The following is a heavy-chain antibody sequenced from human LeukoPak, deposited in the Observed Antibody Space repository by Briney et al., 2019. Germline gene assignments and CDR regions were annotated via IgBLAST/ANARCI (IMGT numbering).Heavy chain of an antibody. Sequence: SVKVSCKASGGTFSSYAISWVRQAPGQGLEWMGGIIPIFGTANYAQKFQERVTITRDMSTSTAYMELSSLRSEDTAVYYCAAGYYDSSGPYDYWGQGTLVTVSS. D-gene: IGHD3-22*01. CDR2: IIPIFGTA. CDR1: GGTFSSYA. J-gene: IGHJ4*02. V-gene: IGHV1-69*05. CDR3: AAGYYDSSGPYDY.